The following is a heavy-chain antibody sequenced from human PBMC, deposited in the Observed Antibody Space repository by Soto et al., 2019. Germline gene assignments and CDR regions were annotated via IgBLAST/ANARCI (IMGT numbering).Heavy chain of an antibody. V-gene: IGHV3-21*01. CDR2: ISSSSSYI. Sequence: PGGALRLSCAASGCTFSSYSMNWVRQAPGKGLEWVSSISSSSSYIYYADSVKGRFTISRDNAKNSLYLQMNSLRAEDTAVYYCARVPLAAPAYWGQRTLVTVSS. CDR3: ARVPLAAPAY. CDR1: GCTFSSYS. J-gene: IGHJ4*02. D-gene: IGHD6-13*01.